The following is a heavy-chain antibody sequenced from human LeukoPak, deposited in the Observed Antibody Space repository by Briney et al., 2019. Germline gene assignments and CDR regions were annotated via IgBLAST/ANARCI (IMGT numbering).Heavy chain of an antibody. CDR2: ISGSGGST. CDR3: AKEGFGAWFWSGHYQDTYYYYGMDV. J-gene: IGHJ6*02. D-gene: IGHD3-3*01. Sequence: GGSLRLSCAATGFTFSSYAMSWVRQAPGKGLEWVSAISGSGGSTYYADSVKGRFTISRDNSKNTLYLQMNSLRAEDTAVYYCAKEGFGAWFWSGHYQDTYYYYGMDVWGQGTTVTVSS. V-gene: IGHV3-23*01. CDR1: GFTFSSYA.